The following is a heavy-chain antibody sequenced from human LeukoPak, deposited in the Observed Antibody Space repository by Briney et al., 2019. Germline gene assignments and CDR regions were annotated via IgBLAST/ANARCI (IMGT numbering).Heavy chain of an antibody. D-gene: IGHD6-13*01. J-gene: IGHJ4*02. CDR1: GDSVSSNSAA. CDR2: TYYRSKWYN. V-gene: IGHV6-1*01. CDR3: ARGSPYSSSWYTALFDY. Sequence: SQTLSLTCAISGDSVSSNSAAWNWIRQSPSRGLEWLGRTYYRSKWYNDYAVSVKSRITNNPDTSKNQFSLQLNSVTPEDTAVYYCARGSPYSSSWYTALFDYWGQGTLVTVSS.